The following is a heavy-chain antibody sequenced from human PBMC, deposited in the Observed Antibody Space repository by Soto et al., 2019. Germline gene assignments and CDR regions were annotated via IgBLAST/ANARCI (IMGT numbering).Heavy chain of an antibody. CDR3: AKDLGYDFWSGYSYGMDV. Sequence: GGSLRLSCAASGFTFSSYAMSWVRQAPGKGLEWVSAISGSGGSTYYADSVKGRFTISRDNSKNTLYLQMNSLRAEDTAVYYCAKDLGYDFWSGYSYGMDVWGQGTTVTVSS. V-gene: IGHV3-23*01. D-gene: IGHD3-3*01. J-gene: IGHJ6*02. CDR2: ISGSGGST. CDR1: GFTFSSYA.